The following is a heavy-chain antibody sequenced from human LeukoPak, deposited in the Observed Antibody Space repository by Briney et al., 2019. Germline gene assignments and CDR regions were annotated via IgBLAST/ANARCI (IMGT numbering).Heavy chain of an antibody. Sequence: GGSLRLSCAASGFTFSSYAMSWVRQAPGKGLEWVSAISGSGGSTYYADSVKGRFTISRDNSKNTLYLQMNSLRAEDTAVYYCARLPGYYDFWSAASAWGQGTLVTVSS. CDR2: ISGSGGST. V-gene: IGHV3-23*01. D-gene: IGHD3-3*01. J-gene: IGHJ5*02. CDR1: GFTFSSYA. CDR3: ARLPGYYDFWSAASA.